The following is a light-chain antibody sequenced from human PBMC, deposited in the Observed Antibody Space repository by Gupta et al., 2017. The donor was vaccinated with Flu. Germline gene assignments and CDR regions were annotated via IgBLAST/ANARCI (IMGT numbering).Light chain of an antibody. Sequence: PGERATLSCMTSQTINNYLAWYQQKPGQAPRLLIHGAFIRATGTPDRFIGGGSETHFTLTINNVEPEDSAVYYCQQRSIWLTFGGGTKVEIK. V-gene: IGKV3-11*01. CDR1: QTINNY. J-gene: IGKJ4*01. CDR2: GAF. CDR3: QQRSIWLT.